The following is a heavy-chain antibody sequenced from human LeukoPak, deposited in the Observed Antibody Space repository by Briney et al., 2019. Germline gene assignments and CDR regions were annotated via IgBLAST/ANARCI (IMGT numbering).Heavy chain of an antibody. CDR3: ARVYSNYGPFDY. CDR2: IYYSGST. Sequence: SETLSPTCTVSGGSISSSSYYWGWIRQPPGMGLEWIGSIYYSGSTYYNPSLKSRVTISVDTSKNQFSLKLSSVTAADTAVYYCARVYSNYGPFDYWGQGTLATVSS. V-gene: IGHV4-39*01. D-gene: IGHD4-11*01. J-gene: IGHJ4*02. CDR1: GGSISSSSYY.